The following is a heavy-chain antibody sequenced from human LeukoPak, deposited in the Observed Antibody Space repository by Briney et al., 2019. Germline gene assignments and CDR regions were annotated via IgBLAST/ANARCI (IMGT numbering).Heavy chain of an antibody. D-gene: IGHD3-3*01. CDR2: MNPNTRNT. CDR3: ARGHRMTYYDFWSGSNWFDP. V-gene: IGHV1-8*03. Sequence: ASVKVSCKASRYTFTSYDINWVRQATGQGLEWMGWMNPNTRNTGYAQKFQGRVTITRNTSISTAYMELSSLRSEDTAVYYCARGHRMTYYDFWSGSNWFDPWGQGTLVTVSS. CDR1: RYTFTSYD. J-gene: IGHJ5*02.